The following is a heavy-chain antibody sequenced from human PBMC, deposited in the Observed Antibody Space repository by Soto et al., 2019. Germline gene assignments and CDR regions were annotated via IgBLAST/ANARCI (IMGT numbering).Heavy chain of an antibody. CDR2: IIPIFGTA. CDR1: GGTFSSYA. V-gene: IGHV1-69*12. CDR3: ARELRETGRWDY. D-gene: IGHD3-16*01. Sequence: QVQLVQSGAEVKKPGSSVKVSCKASGGTFSSYAISWVRQAPGQGLEWMGGIIPIFGTANYAQKLQGRVTVTADESTRTADMELSSLRSEDTAAYYCARELRETGRWDYGGQGTLVTVSS. J-gene: IGHJ4*02.